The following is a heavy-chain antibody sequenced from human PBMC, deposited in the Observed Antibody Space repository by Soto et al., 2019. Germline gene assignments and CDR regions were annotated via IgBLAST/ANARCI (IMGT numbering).Heavy chain of an antibody. Sequence: QVQLVQSGGDVKTPGASVKVSCTSSRYTFTSHGIAWVRQAPGQGLEWMGWISTFNGKTDYVQKFQGRVTMTADTLTSTVHMELRSLRSDDTAVYYCARLLTEGATFREDAFDLWGQGTKVTVSS. V-gene: IGHV1-18*01. CDR2: ISTFNGKT. CDR1: RYTFTSHG. J-gene: IGHJ3*01. CDR3: ARLLTEGATFREDAFDL. D-gene: IGHD1-26*01.